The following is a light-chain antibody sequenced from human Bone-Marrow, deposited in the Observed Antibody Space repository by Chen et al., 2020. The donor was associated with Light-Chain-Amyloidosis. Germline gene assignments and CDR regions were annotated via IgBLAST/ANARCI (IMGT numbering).Light chain of an antibody. CDR2: RDT. CDR1: DLPTKY. V-gene: IGLV3-25*03. J-gene: IGLJ2*01. CDR3: QSADSSGTYEVI. Sequence: SYELTQPPSVSVSPGQTARITCSGDDLPTKYAYWYQQKPGQAPVLVIHRDTERPSGIAGRFSGSSSGTTATLTISGGRAEDEADYHCQSADSSGTYEVIFGGGTKLTVL.